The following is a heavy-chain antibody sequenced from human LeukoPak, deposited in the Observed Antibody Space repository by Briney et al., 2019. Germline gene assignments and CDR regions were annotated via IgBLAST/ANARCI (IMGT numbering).Heavy chain of an antibody. CDR3: ASGIVVVHDAFDI. Sequence: ASVKVSCKASGYTFTSYGSSWVRQAPGQGLEWMGWSSAYNGNTNYAQKLQGRVTMTTDTSTSTAYMELRSLRSDATAVYYCASGIVVVHDAFDIWGEGTMVTVSS. CDR2: SSAYNGNT. D-gene: IGHD3-22*01. CDR1: GYTFTSYG. V-gene: IGHV1-18*01. J-gene: IGHJ3*02.